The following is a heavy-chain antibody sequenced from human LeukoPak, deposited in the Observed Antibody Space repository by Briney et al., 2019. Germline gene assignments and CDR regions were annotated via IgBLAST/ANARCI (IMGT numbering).Heavy chain of an antibody. CDR1: GFTVSSNY. CDR3: AKGVAGNNYYYYYMDV. J-gene: IGHJ6*03. D-gene: IGHD6-19*01. CDR2: IYSGGST. V-gene: IGHV3-53*01. Sequence: PGGSLRLSCAASGFTVSSNYMSWVRQAPGKGLEWVSVIYSGGSTYYADSVKGRFTISRDNSKNTLYLQMNSLRAEDTTVYYCAKGVAGNNYYYYYMDVWGKGTTVTVSS.